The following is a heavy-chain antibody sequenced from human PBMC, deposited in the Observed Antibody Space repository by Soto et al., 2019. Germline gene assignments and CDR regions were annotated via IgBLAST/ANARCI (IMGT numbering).Heavy chain of an antibody. V-gene: IGHV4-31*03. Sequence: SETLSLTCTVPGGSISSGGYYWSWIRQHPGKGLEWIGYIYYSGSTYYNPSLKSRVTISVDTSKNQFSLKLSSVTAADTAVYYCARDAARDYYYYGMDVWGQGTTVTVSS. J-gene: IGHJ6*02. CDR2: IYYSGST. D-gene: IGHD6-6*01. CDR1: GGSISSGGYY. CDR3: ARDAARDYYYYGMDV.